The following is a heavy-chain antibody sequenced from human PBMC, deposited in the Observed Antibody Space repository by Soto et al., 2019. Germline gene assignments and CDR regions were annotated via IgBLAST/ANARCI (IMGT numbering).Heavy chain of an antibody. CDR2: IYSDGST. Sequence: GGSLRLSCAASGLTVSSNYMSWVRQAPGKGLEWVSLIYSDGSTYYADSVTGRFTISRGNSKNTLFLQMNSLRAEDTAVYYCARDYDTSSHRIFDCWGQGTLVTVSS. V-gene: IGHV3-66*01. CDR1: GLTVSSNY. CDR3: ARDYDTSSHRIFDC. J-gene: IGHJ4*02. D-gene: IGHD3-22*01.